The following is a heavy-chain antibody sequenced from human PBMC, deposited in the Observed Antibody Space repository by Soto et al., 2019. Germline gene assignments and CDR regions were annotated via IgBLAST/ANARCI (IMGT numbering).Heavy chain of an antibody. J-gene: IGHJ4*02. CDR1: GGSISSSSYY. V-gene: IGHV4-39*01. D-gene: IGHD1-26*01. CDR2: IYYSGST. Sequence: SETLSLTCTVSGGSISSSSYYWGWIRQPPGKGLEWIGSIYYSGSTYYNPSLKGRVTISVDTSKNQFSLKLSSVTAADTAVYYCARGHRGATTFDYWGQGTLVTVSS. CDR3: ARGHRGATTFDY.